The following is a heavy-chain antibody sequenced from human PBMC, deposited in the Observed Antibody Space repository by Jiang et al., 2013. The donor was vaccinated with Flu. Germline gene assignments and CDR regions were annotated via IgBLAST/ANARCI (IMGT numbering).Heavy chain of an antibody. J-gene: IGHJ4*02. CDR3: ARPTTSVTSFDF. CDR2: YPGDSDT. Sequence: YPGDSDTIYSPSFQGQVTISADRSTDTAYLQWTSLRASDTAIYFCARPTTSVTSFDFWGQGTLVTVSS. D-gene: IGHD4-17*01. V-gene: IGHV5-51*01.